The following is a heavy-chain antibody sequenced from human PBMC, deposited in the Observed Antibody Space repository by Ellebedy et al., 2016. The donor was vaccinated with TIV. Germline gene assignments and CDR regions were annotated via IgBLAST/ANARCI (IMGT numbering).Heavy chain of an antibody. CDR2: IVVGSGNT. V-gene: IGHV1-58*01. CDR1: GFTFTSSA. Sequence: SVKVSCXASGFTFTSSAVQWVRQARGQRLEWIGWIVVGSGNTNYAQKFQERVTITRDMSTSTAYMELSSLRSEDTAVYYCAAEAGPGVGATLDYWGQGTLVTVSS. D-gene: IGHD1-26*01. J-gene: IGHJ4*02. CDR3: AAEAGPGVGATLDY.